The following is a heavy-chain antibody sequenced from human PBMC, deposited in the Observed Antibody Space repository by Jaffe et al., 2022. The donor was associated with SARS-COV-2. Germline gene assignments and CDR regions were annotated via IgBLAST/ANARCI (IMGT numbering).Heavy chain of an antibody. V-gene: IGHV3-9*01. CDR2: ISWNSGSI. CDR3: AKTGLLRLGELNVYYMDV. Sequence: EVQLVESGGGLVQPGRSLRLSCAASGFTFDDYAMHWVRQAPGKGLEWVSGISWNSGSIGYADSVKGRFTISRDNAKNSLYLQMNSLRAEDTALYYCAKTGLLRLGELNVYYMDVWGKGTTVTVSS. D-gene: IGHD3-16*01. CDR1: GFTFDDYA. J-gene: IGHJ6*03.